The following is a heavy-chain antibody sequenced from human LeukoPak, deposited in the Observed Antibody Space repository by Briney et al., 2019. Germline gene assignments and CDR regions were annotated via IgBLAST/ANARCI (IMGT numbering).Heavy chain of an antibody. CDR3: ARAGGPYCSGGSCYQYFQH. CDR2: IKQDGSEK. V-gene: IGHV3-7*01. CDR1: GFTFSSYW. Sequence: PGGSLRLSCAASGFTFSSYWMSWVRQAPGKGLEWVANIKQDGSEKYYVDSVKGRFTISRDNAKNSLYLQMNSLRAEDTAVYYCARAGGPYCSGGSCYQYFQHWGQGTLVTVSS. D-gene: IGHD2-15*01. J-gene: IGHJ1*01.